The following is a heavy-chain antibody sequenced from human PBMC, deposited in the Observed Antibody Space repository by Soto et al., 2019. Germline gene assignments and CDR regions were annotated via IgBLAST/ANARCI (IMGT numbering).Heavy chain of an antibody. V-gene: IGHV4-34*01. J-gene: IGHJ4*02. CDR2: INHSGST. D-gene: IGHD5-18*01. Sequence: SSETLSLTCAVYGGSFSGYYWIWIRQPPGKGLEWIGEINHSGSTNYNPSLKSRVTISVDTSKNQFSLKLSSVTAADTAVYYCARRFIQLFRKPQPFDYWGQGTLVTVSS. CDR1: GGSFSGYY. CDR3: ARRFIQLFRKPQPFDY.